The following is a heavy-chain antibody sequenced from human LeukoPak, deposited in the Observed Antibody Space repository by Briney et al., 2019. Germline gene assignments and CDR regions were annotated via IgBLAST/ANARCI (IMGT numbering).Heavy chain of an antibody. V-gene: IGHV1-2*02. D-gene: IGHD2-2*01. CDR2: INPNSGGT. J-gene: IGHJ5*02. CDR1: GYTFIGYY. Sequence: GASVKVSCKASGYTFIGYYMHWVRQAPGQGLEWMGWINPNSGGTNYAQKFQGRVTMTRDTSISTAYMELSRLRSDDTAVYYCATLYCSSTSCLDPWGQGTLVTVSS. CDR3: ATLYCSSTSCLDP.